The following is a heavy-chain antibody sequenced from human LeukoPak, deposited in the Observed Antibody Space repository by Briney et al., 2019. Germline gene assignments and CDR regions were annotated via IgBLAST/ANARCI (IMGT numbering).Heavy chain of an antibody. CDR2: IYSGGST. V-gene: IGHV3-53*01. D-gene: IGHD7-27*01. CDR3: ARATGVAFSYFDY. Sequence: GGSLRLSCAASGFTVSSNYMSWVRQAPGKGLEWVSVIYSGGSTYYADSVKGRFTISRDNSKNTLYLQMNSLRAEDTAVYYCARATGVAFSYFDYWGQGTLVTVSS. J-gene: IGHJ4*02. CDR1: GFTVSSNY.